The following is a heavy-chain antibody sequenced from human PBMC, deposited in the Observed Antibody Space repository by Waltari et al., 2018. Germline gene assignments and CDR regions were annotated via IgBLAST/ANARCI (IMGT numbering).Heavy chain of an antibody. Sequence: QVQLQQWGAGLLQPSETLSLYCAVYGGSFSGYYWSWIRQPPGKGLEWIGEINHSGSTNYNPSLKSQVTISVDTSKNQFSLKLSSVTAADTAVYYCARGAGGYSYGRLFDYWGQGTLVTVSS. V-gene: IGHV4-34*01. CDR2: INHSGST. D-gene: IGHD5-18*01. J-gene: IGHJ4*02. CDR1: GGSFSGYY. CDR3: ARGAGGYSYGRLFDY.